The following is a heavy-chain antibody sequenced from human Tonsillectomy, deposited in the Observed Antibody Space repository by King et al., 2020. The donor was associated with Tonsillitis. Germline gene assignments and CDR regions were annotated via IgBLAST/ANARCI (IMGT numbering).Heavy chain of an antibody. D-gene: IGHD6-13*01. J-gene: IGHJ4*02. CDR3: AREAPGGGIAAAGPRFDY. CDR2: IIPIFGTA. Sequence: VQLVESGAEVKKPGSSVKVSCKASGGTFSSYAISWVRQAPGQGLEWMGGIIPIFGTANYAQKFQGRVTITADESTSTAYMELSSLRSEDTAVYYCAREAPGGGIAAAGPRFDYWGQGTLVTVSS. V-gene: IGHV1-69*01. CDR1: GGTFSSYA.